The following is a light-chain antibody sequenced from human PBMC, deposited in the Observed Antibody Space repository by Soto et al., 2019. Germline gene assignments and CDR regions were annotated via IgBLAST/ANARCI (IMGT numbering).Light chain of an antibody. CDR3: QQYNNWPGT. V-gene: IGKV3-15*01. CDR1: QSVSSN. CDR2: AAS. Sequence: ILMAQSPATLSVSPGERATLSCRASQSVSSNLAWYQQKPGQAPRLLIDAASTRATGIPARFSGSGSGTEFTLIISSLQSEDCAVYYCQQYNNWPGTFGQGTKV. J-gene: IGKJ1*01.